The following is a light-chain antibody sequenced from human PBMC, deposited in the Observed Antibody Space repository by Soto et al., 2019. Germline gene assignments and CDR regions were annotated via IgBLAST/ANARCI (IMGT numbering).Light chain of an antibody. CDR3: SSYAGRNNLV. CDR2: EVS. Sequence: QSALTQPPSASGSPGQSVTISCTGTSSDVGGYNYVSWYQQHPGKAPKLMIYEVSKRPSGVPNRFSGSKSGNTASLTVSGLQPEDEADYYCSSYAGRNNLVFGGGTKLTVL. CDR1: SSDVGGYNY. J-gene: IGLJ2*01. V-gene: IGLV2-8*01.